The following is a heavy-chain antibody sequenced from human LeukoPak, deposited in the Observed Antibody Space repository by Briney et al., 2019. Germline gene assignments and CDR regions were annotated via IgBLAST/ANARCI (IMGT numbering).Heavy chain of an antibody. CDR3: AKVIATYDILTGYYDY. J-gene: IGHJ4*02. Sequence: PGGSLRLSCAASGFTFSSYGIHWVRQAPGKGLEWVAFIRYDGSNKYYADSVKGRFTISRDNSKNTLYLQMNSLRAEDTAVYYCAKVIATYDILTGYYDYWGQGTLVTVSS. CDR1: GFTFSSYG. CDR2: IRYDGSNK. D-gene: IGHD3-9*01. V-gene: IGHV3-30*02.